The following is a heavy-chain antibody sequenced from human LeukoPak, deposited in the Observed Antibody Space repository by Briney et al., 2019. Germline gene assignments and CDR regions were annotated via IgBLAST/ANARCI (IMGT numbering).Heavy chain of an antibody. CDR2: INSDGSST. V-gene: IGHV3-74*01. J-gene: IGHJ4*02. D-gene: IGHD3-22*01. CDR3: ARVPKKDDSSGYYLSFDY. CDR1: GFIFNNYN. Sequence: GGSLRLSCAASGFIFNNYNMNWIRQAPGKGLVWVSRINSDGSSTSYADSVKGRFTISRDNAKNTLYLQMNSLRAEDTAVYYCARVPKKDDSSGYYLSFDYWGQGTLVTVSS.